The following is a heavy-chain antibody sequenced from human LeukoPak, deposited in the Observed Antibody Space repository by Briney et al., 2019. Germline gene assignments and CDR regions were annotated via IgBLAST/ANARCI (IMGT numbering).Heavy chain of an antibody. CDR3: ARDYPVISAPGASDF. Sequence: PVASVKVSCKASGYTFTSYGISWVRQAPGQGLEWMGWISVYNGDTTYAQKLQGRVTLTTDTSTTTAYMELRSLRYDDTAVYYCARDYPVISAPGASDFWGQGTLVTVSS. CDR2: ISVYNGDT. CDR1: GYTFTSYG. D-gene: IGHD4-23*01. J-gene: IGHJ4*02. V-gene: IGHV1-18*01.